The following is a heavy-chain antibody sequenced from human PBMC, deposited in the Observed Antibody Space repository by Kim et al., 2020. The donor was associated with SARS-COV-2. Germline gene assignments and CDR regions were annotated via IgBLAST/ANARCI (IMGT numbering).Heavy chain of an antibody. CDR3: ASTIVATPGRR. CDR2: IKQDGSET. J-gene: IGHJ4*02. D-gene: IGHD2-21*01. Sequence: GGSLRLSCEDSGFSFSSYWMSWVRQAPGKGLEWLANIKQDGSETYYEDSVKGRFTISRDNAKNSLYLQMNSLRADDSAVYYCASTIVATPGRRWGQGTLVTVSS. CDR1: GFSFSSYW. V-gene: IGHV3-7*03.